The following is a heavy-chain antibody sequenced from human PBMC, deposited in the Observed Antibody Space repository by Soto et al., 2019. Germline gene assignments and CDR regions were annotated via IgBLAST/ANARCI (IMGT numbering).Heavy chain of an antibody. CDR2: INPSGGST. CDR3: GRVHYYSNKGYRDV. J-gene: IGHJ6*03. Sequence: ASVKVSCKASGYTFTSYYMHWVQQAPGQGLEWMGIINPSGGSTSYAQKFQGRVTMTRDTSTSTAYMELSSLRSDDTAVYYCGRVHYYSNKGYRDVGGKGTTVTVSS. CDR1: GYTFTSYY. V-gene: IGHV1-46*01. D-gene: IGHD4-4*01.